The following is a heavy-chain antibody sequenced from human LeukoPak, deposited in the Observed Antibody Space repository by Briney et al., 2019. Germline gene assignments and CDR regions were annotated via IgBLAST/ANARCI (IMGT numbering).Heavy chain of an antibody. Sequence: GGSLRLSCAASGFTCSSYSMNWVRQAPGKGLEWVSSISSSSSYIYYADSVKGRFTISRDNAKNSLYLQMNSLRAEDTAVYYYARGPGSGPGYWGQGTLVTVSS. CDR3: ARGPGSGPGY. CDR1: GFTCSSYS. D-gene: IGHD2-15*01. J-gene: IGHJ4*02. V-gene: IGHV3-21*01. CDR2: ISSSSSYI.